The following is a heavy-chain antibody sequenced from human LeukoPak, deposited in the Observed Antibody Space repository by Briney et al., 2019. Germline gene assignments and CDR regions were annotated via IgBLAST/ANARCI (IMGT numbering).Heavy chain of an antibody. D-gene: IGHD3-22*01. Sequence: ASVKVSCEASGYIFTNFDINWVRQATGQGLAWMGWMDPKSGNTGYAQKFQGRVTFTRDTSISTAYMEVNSLRSEDTAVYYCARWTNYDSSGEFDFWGQGTLVTVSS. CDR3: ARWTNYDSSGEFDF. V-gene: IGHV1-8*03. J-gene: IGHJ4*02. CDR2: MDPKSGNT. CDR1: GYIFTNFD.